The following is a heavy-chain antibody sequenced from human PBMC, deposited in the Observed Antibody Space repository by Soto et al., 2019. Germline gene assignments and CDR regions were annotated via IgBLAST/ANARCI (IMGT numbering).Heavy chain of an antibody. Sequence: GASVKVSCKASGGTFSSYTISWVRQAPGQGLEWMGRIIPILGIANYAQKFQGRVTITADKSTSTAYIELSSLRSEDTAEFYCASDINFFVVVPAAIRPTDAFDIWGQGTMVTVSS. CDR3: ASDINFFVVVPAAIRPTDAFDI. V-gene: IGHV1-69*02. CDR1: GGTFSSYT. CDR2: IIPILGIA. D-gene: IGHD2-2*01. J-gene: IGHJ3*02.